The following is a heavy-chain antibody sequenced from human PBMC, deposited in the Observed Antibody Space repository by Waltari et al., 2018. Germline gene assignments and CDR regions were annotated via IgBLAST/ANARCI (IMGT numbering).Heavy chain of an antibody. CDR1: GIILSEYY. CDR2: IGSSGSTK. CDR3: ARPSGDTNSWYGGDYFDY. J-gene: IGHJ4*02. Sequence: QVKLVESGGGLVKPGGSLRLSCAASGIILSEYYMNWIRQAPGKGLEWVSNIGSSGSTKSYADSVRGRFTISRDNAKKSLYLQMNSLRADDTAVYFCARPSGDTNSWYGGDYFDYWGQGTLVTVSS. V-gene: IGHV3-11*01. D-gene: IGHD6-13*01.